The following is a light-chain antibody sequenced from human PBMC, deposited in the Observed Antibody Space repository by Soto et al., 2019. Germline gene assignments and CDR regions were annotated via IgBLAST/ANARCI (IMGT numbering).Light chain of an antibody. CDR2: TAS. CDR3: QKYNSAPLT. J-gene: IGKJ4*01. V-gene: IGKV1-27*01. CDR1: QSIGVY. Sequence: DIQMTQSPSSLSASLGDRVTITCRASQSIGVYLAWFQQKPGHVPRLLVYTASTLQSWVPSRFIGSGSRTDFTLTISSRQPEDVASYYCQKYNSAPLTFGGGTKVEIK.